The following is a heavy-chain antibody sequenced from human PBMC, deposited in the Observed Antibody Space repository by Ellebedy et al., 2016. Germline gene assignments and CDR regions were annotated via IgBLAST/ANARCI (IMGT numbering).Heavy chain of an antibody. CDR1: GITFSRHS. Sequence: GESLKISXAASGITFSRHSMNWVRQAPGKGLEWVSSITGSGGSIFYADSVKGRFTISRDNAKNSLYLQMNSLRAEDTAVYYCARYLVYYYDSSGYYGEDYWGQGTLVTVSS. CDR3: ARYLVYYYDSSGYYGEDY. CDR2: ITGSGGSI. J-gene: IGHJ4*02. V-gene: IGHV3-21*01. D-gene: IGHD3-22*01.